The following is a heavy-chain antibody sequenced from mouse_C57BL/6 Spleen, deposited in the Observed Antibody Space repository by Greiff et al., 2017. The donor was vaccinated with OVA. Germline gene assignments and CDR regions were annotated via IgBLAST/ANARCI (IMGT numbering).Heavy chain of an antibody. V-gene: IGHV1-82*01. CDR3: ARGVGQGYAMDY. CDR2: IYPGDGDT. Sequence: QVQLQQSGPELVKPGASVKISCKASGYAFSSSWMNWVKQRPGKGLEWIGRIYPGDGDTNYNGKFKGKATLTADKSSSTAYMQLSSLTSEDSAVCFCARGVGQGYAMDYWGQGTSVTVSS. J-gene: IGHJ4*01. CDR1: GYAFSSSW. D-gene: IGHD3-3*01.